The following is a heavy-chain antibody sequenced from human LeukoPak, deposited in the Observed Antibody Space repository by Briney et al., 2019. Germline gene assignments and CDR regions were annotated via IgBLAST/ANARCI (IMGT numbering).Heavy chain of an antibody. D-gene: IGHD6-6*01. CDR2: ISGTGELT. Sequence: PGGSLRLSCAASGFIFRNFAMSWVRQAPGKGLEWVSAISGTGELTYFADSVKGRFTISRDNAKNSLYLQMNSLRAEDTAIYYCSGQYSSSSVVDYWGQGTLVTVSS. CDR1: GFIFRNFA. J-gene: IGHJ4*02. V-gene: IGHV3-23*01. CDR3: SGQYSSSSVVDY.